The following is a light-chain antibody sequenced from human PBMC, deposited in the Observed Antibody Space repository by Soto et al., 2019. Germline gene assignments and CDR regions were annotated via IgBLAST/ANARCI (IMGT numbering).Light chain of an antibody. CDR1: SSNIGAGYD. V-gene: IGLV1-40*01. CDR3: QSYDSGLSAWV. CDR2: GNN. Sequence: QLVLTQPPSVSGAPGQRVTISCTGSSSNIGAGYDVHWYQQLPGTAPKLLIYGNNNRPSGVPDRFSGSKSGTSASLAITGLQAEDEADYYCQSYDSGLSAWVFGGGTKLTVL. J-gene: IGLJ3*02.